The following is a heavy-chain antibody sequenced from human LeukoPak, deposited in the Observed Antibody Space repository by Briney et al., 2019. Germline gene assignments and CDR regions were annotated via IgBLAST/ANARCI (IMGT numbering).Heavy chain of an antibody. CDR2: INPKSGGT. D-gene: IGHD3-10*01. CDR1: GYTFTGYY. Sequence: ASVKVSCKASGYTFTGYYMHWVRQAPGQGLEWMGWINPKSGGTNYAQRFQGRVTVTRDTSISTTHMGMSRLRSDDTAVYYCARGYYGSGSPDNWGQGTLVTVSS. J-gene: IGHJ4*02. V-gene: IGHV1-2*02. CDR3: ARGYYGSGSPDN.